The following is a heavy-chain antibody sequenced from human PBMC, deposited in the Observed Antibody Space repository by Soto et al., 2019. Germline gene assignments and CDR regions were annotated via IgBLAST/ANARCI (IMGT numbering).Heavy chain of an antibody. D-gene: IGHD5-18*01. CDR1: GGYISSSNW. Sequence: QVQLQESGPGLVKPSGTQSLTCAVAGGYISSSNWWSWVRQPPGKGLEWIGEIYHSGSTNYNPSLKSRVTISVDKSKNQFSLKLSSVTAADTAVYYCARVKIQLWFGFFDYWGQGTLVTVSS. V-gene: IGHV4-4*02. CDR3: ARVKIQLWFGFFDY. J-gene: IGHJ4*02. CDR2: IYHSGST.